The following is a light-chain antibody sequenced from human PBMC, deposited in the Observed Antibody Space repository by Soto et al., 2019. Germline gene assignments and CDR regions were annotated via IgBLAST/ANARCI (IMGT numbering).Light chain of an antibody. CDR1: SSNIGADYN. V-gene: IGLV1-40*01. CDR2: GNS. CDR3: QSYDTGLRGMV. J-gene: IGLJ2*01. Sequence: QSVLTQPPSVSGAPGQRVTISCTGTSSNIGADYNVHWYRQVPGTAPKLLIYGNSDRPSGVPDRFSGSKSGPSASLAITGLQTEYEADYYCQSYDTGLRGMVFGGGTKLTVL.